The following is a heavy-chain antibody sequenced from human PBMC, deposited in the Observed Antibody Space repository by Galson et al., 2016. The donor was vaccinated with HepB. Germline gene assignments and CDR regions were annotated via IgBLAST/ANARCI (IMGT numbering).Heavy chain of an antibody. D-gene: IGHD1-26*01. Sequence: SETLSLTCTVSGGSSSYYWTWIRQPPGKGLEWIGHIYYRGNTNYNPSLESRVTISLDTSKNQFSLKLYSVTAADTAVYYCARDWGRGSGGGMDVWSQGTTVTVSS. V-gene: IGHV4-59*01. CDR3: ARDWGRGSGGGMDV. J-gene: IGHJ6*02. CDR2: IYYRGNT. CDR1: GGSSSYY.